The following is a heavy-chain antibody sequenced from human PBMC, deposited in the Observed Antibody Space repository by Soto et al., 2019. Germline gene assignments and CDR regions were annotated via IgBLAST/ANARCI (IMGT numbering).Heavy chain of an antibody. Sequence: LSLTCTVSGGSLSSGDYYWSWIRQPPGKGLEWIGYIYYSGSTYYNPSLKSRVTISVDTSKNQFSLKLSSVTAADTAVYYCARGRAVAGGGDAFDIWGQGTMVTVSS. D-gene: IGHD6-19*01. V-gene: IGHV4-30-4*01. CDR2: IYYSGST. J-gene: IGHJ3*02. CDR3: ARGRAVAGGGDAFDI. CDR1: GGSLSSGDYY.